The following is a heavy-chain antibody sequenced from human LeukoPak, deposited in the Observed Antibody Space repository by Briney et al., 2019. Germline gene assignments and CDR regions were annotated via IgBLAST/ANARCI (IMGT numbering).Heavy chain of an antibody. CDR3: AKVYPAYSSSWYYFDY. J-gene: IGHJ4*02. V-gene: IGHV3-9*03. Sequence: GRSLRLSCAASGFTFDDYAMHWVRQAPGKGLEWVSGISWNSGSIGYADSVKGRFTISRDNAKNSLYLQMNSLRAEDMALYYCAKVYPAYSSSWYYFDYWGQGTLVTVSS. D-gene: IGHD6-13*01. CDR2: ISWNSGSI. CDR1: GFTFDDYA.